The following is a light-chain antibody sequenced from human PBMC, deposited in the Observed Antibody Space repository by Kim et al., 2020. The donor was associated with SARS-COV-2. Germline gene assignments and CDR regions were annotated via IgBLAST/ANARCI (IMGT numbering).Light chain of an antibody. V-gene: IGKV1-27*01. CDR3: QKYYGAPFT. Sequence: ASVGDRVTITCRASHDIKNYLAWYQQKPGKVPELLIYAASTLQSGVSSRFSGSASGTGFTLTIDNLQPEDVATYYCQKYYGAPFTFGPGTKVDIK. CDR2: AAS. CDR1: HDIKNY. J-gene: IGKJ3*01.